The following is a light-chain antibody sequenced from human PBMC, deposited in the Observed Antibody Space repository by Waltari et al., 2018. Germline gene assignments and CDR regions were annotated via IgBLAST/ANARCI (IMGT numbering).Light chain of an antibody. CDR2: YDR. CDR3: HVWHPHVDPGV. Sequence: SYVVTQPPSVSVAPGETDTIPWRGGNLGTYSVPRSQQTAGQAPVLVIFYDRDRPSGIPDRFSGSNSGNTATLTISRVEAGDEARYYCHVWHPHVDPGVFGTGTEVTVL. J-gene: IGLJ1*01. CDR1: NLGTYS. V-gene: IGLV3-21*04.